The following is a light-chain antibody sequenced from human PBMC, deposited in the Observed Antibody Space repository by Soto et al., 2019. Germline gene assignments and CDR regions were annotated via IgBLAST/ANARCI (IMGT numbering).Light chain of an antibody. J-gene: IGLJ2*01. Sequence: QSALTQPASVSGSPGQSITISCTGTSSDVGGYNYVSWYQQHPGKAPKLMIYDVSNRPSGVSNRFSGSKSANTASLTNSGRQAEDEADYYCSSYTGSSTYVVFGGGTKLTVL. CDR1: SSDVGGYNY. V-gene: IGLV2-14*01. CDR2: DVS. CDR3: SSYTGSSTYVV.